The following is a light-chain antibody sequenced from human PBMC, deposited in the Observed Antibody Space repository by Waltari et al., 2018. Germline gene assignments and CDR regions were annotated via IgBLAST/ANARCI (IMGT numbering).Light chain of an antibody. V-gene: IGLV2-11*01. CDR1: SSDVGGYNY. CDR3: CSYAGSITFWV. Sequence: QSALTQPRSVSGSPGQSVTISCTGTSSDVGGYNYVSWYQHPPGKAPKLIIYDVTKRPSGAPDRFSASKSDNTASLTISGLQAEDEADYYCCSYAGSITFWVFGGGTKLTVL. CDR2: DVT. J-gene: IGLJ3*02.